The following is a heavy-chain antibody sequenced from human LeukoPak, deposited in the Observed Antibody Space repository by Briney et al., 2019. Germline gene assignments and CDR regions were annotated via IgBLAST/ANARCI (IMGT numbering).Heavy chain of an antibody. D-gene: IGHD2-2*01. Sequence: GGSLRLSCAASGFTFRSYAMTWVRQAPGKGLEWISAISGTGSNTYYADSVEGRFSISRDSSQNTLYLRMNSLRPDDSAIYYCAKDSRSSSSNPDYWGQGTLVTVSS. CDR2: ISGTGSNT. CDR1: GFTFRSYA. CDR3: AKDSRSSSSNPDY. V-gene: IGHV3-23*01. J-gene: IGHJ4*02.